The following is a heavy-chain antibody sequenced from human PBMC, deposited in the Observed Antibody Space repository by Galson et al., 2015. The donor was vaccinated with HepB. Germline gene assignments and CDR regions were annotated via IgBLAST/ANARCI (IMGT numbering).Heavy chain of an antibody. D-gene: IGHD5-12*01. CDR3: ARGLVATKLMKITYNWFDP. J-gene: IGHJ5*02. CDR2: ISSSSSTI. CDR1: GFTFSDYY. Sequence: SLRLSCAASGFTFSDYYMSWIRQAPGKGLEWVSYISSSSSTIYYADSVKGRFTISRDNAKNSLYLQMNSLRDEDTAVYYCARGLVATKLMKITYNWFDPWGQGTLVTVSS. V-gene: IGHV3-11*04.